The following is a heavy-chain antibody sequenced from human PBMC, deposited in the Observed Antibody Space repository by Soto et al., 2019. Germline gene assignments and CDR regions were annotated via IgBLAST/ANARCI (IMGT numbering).Heavy chain of an antibody. D-gene: IGHD5-12*01. Sequence: SVKVSCQASGFTLTSSAMQWVRQSLGQRLEWIGWIVVGSCNTNYAQKFQERVSITRDMSTRTAYMELSSLRSEDTAVYYCAAGVTYDGNFDIWGQGTMVTVSS. V-gene: IGHV1-58*02. CDR1: GFTLTSSA. J-gene: IGHJ3*02. CDR2: IVVGSCNT. CDR3: AAGVTYDGNFDI.